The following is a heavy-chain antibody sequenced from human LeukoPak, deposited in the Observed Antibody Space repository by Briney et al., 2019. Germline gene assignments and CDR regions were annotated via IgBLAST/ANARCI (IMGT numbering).Heavy chain of an antibody. Sequence: PSETLSLTCTVSGGSISSSNWWSWVRQPPGKGLEWIGEIYHSGSTNYNPSLKSRVTISVDKSKNQFSLKLSSVTAADTAVYYCARDRYYDSSGYDPRWYFDLWGRGTLVTVSS. CDR2: IYHSGST. CDR3: ARDRYYDSSGYDPRWYFDL. CDR1: GGSISSSNW. V-gene: IGHV4-4*02. J-gene: IGHJ2*01. D-gene: IGHD3-22*01.